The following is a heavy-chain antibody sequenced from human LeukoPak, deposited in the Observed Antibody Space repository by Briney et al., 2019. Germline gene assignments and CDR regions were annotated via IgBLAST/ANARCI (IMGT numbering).Heavy chain of an antibody. V-gene: IGHV3-74*01. D-gene: IGHD3-22*01. CDR1: GVTFSSYC. CDR3: ARAPSEIGGYYPEYFRH. CDR2: IKGDGNT. Sequence: GGSLRLSCAASGVTFSSYCMYWVRQAPGKGLVWVSRIKGDGNTNYADSVKGRFTISRDNAKNKVSLQMNSLRAEDTGVYYCARAPSEIGGYYPEYFRHWGQGTLVTVSS. J-gene: IGHJ1*01.